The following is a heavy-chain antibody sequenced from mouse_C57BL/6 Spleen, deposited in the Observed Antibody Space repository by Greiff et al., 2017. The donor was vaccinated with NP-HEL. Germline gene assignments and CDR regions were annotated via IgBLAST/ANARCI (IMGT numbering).Heavy chain of an antibody. CDR1: GFTFSDFY. CDR2: SRNKANDYTT. CDR3: ARDGMVSNAMDY. V-gene: IGHV7-1*01. Sequence: EVQGVESGGGLVQSGRSLRLSCATSGFTFSDFYMEWVRQAPGKGLEWIAASRNKANDYTTEYSASVKGRFIVSRDTSQSILYLQMNALRAEDTAIYYCARDGMVSNAMDYWGQGTSVTVSS. D-gene: IGHD2-10*02. J-gene: IGHJ4*01.